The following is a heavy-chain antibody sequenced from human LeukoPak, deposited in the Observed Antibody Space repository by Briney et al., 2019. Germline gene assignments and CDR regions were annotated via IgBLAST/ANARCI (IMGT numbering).Heavy chain of an antibody. CDR3: ARIVRYYFDY. CDR1: GYTFTNYA. J-gene: IGHJ4*02. V-gene: IGHV1-3*01. Sequence: GASVKVSCKASGYTFTNYAMHWVRQAPGQRLEWMGWTNAGNGNTRYSQKFQGRVTITRDTSASTAYMELSSLRSEGTAVYYCARIVRYYFDYWGQGTQVTVSS. D-gene: IGHD3-16*01. CDR2: TNAGNGNT.